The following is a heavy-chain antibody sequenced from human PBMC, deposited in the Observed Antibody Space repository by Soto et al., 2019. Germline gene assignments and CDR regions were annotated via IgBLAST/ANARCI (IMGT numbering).Heavy chain of an antibody. D-gene: IGHD5-18*01. CDR1: GFSLSTTGMC. CDR3: SRAVGGFTYGYPDY. J-gene: IGHJ4*02. CDR2: IDWADDK. Sequence: SGPTLVNPTQTLTLTCTFSGFSLSTTGMCVSWLRQPPGKALEWLALIDWADDKYYSTSLKTRLTISKDTSKNQVVLTMTNVEPVDTATYFCSRAVGGFTYGYPDYWGQGTLVTVSS. V-gene: IGHV2-70*01.